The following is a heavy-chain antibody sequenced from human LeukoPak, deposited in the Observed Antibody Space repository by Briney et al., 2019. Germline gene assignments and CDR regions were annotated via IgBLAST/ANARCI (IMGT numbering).Heavy chain of an antibody. J-gene: IGHJ4*02. CDR1: GFSFSNYG. CDR3: AKDAFSSGWELFDY. V-gene: IGHV3-30*18. CDR2: ISYDGSDK. Sequence: GGSLRLSCAASGFSFSNYGMSWFRQAPGKGLEWVAVISYDGSDKYYADSVKGRFTISRDNSKNTLYLQMNSLRAEDTAVYSCAKDAFSSGWELFDYWGQGTLVTVSS. D-gene: IGHD6-19*01.